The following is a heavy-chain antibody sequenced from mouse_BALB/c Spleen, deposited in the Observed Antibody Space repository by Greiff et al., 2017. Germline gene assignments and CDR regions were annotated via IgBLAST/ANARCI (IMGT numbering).Heavy chain of an antibody. J-gene: IGHJ2*01. CDR3: ARDGGFDY. CDR2: INSNGGST. V-gene: IGHV5-6-3*01. Sequence: VQRVESGGGLVQPGGSLKLSCAASGFTFSSYGMSWVRQTPDKRLELVATINSNGGSTYYPDSVKGRFTISRDNAKNTLYLQMSSLKSEDTAMYYCARDGGFDYWGQGTTLTVSS. CDR1: GFTFSSYG.